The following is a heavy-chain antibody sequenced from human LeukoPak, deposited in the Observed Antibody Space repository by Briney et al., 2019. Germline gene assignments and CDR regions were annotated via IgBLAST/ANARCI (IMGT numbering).Heavy chain of an antibody. Sequence: GGSLRLSCAASGFTFSSYAMSWVRQAPGKGLEWVAVISYDGSNKYYADSVKGRFTISRDNSKNTLYLQMNSLRAEDTAVYYCAKDLKYGDYESWFDPWGQGTLVTVSS. D-gene: IGHD4-17*01. J-gene: IGHJ5*02. CDR1: GFTFSSYA. CDR3: AKDLKYGDYESWFDP. V-gene: IGHV3-30*18. CDR2: ISYDGSNK.